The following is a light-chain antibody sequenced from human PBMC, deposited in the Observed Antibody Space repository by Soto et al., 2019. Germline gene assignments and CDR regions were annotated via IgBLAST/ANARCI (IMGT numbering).Light chain of an antibody. Sequence: DIQMTQSPSTLSASVGDTVTITCRATQSISKSLAWYQQRPGKAPKLLIYDASILPTEVPSRISGSGSGTDFTLTISNLQPDDFATYYGQQYNGDSRTFGQGTKVDIK. CDR1: QSISKS. V-gene: IGKV1-5*01. CDR3: QQYNGDSRT. J-gene: IGKJ1*01. CDR2: DAS.